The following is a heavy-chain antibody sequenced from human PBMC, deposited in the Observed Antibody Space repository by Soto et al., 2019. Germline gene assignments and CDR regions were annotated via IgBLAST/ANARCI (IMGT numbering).Heavy chain of an antibody. CDR2: IYYSGST. V-gene: IGHV4-31*03. Sequence: SDTLSLTCTVSGGSISSGGYYWSWIRQHPGKGLEWIGYIYYSGSTYYNPSLKSRVTISVDTSKNQFSLKLSSVTAADTAVYYCARAQTYYYGSGSLFDPWGQGXLVTVYS. D-gene: IGHD3-10*01. CDR1: GGSISSGGYY. CDR3: ARAQTYYYGSGSLFDP. J-gene: IGHJ5*02.